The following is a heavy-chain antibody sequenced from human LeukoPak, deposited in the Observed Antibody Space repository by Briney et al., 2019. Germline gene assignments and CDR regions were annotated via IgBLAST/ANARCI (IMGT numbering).Heavy chain of an antibody. CDR1: GYTFTGYY. V-gene: IGHV1-2*02. CDR3: ARGPEYYYDSSGYWNY. Sequence: GASVKVSCKASGYTFTGYYMHWVRQAPGQGLEWMGWINPNSGGTNYAQKFQGRVTMTRDTSISTAYVELSRLRSDDTAVYYCARGPEYYYDSSGYWNYWGQGTLVTVSS. CDR2: INPNSGGT. D-gene: IGHD3-22*01. J-gene: IGHJ4*02.